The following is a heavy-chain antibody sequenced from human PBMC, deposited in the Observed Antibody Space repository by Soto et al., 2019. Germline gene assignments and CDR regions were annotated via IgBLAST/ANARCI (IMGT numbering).Heavy chain of an antibody. V-gene: IGHV1-18*01. D-gene: IGHD6-13*01. CDR1: GYTFTSYG. CDR3: ASDGGEQQLASLYGMDV. Sequence: QVQLVQSGAEVKKPGASVKVSCKASGYTFTSYGISWVRQAPGQWLEWMGWISAYNGNTNYAQKLQGRVTMTTDTSTSTAYMELRSLRSDDTAVYYCASDGGEQQLASLYGMDVWGQGTTVTVSS. J-gene: IGHJ6*02. CDR2: ISAYNGNT.